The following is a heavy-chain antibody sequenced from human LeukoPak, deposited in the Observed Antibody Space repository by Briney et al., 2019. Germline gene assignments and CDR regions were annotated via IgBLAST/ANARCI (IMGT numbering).Heavy chain of an antibody. CDR1: GDSISSYY. D-gene: IGHD4-17*01. V-gene: IGHV4-4*07. CDR3: ARGYGDYDLYYFDS. J-gene: IGHJ4*02. Sequence: SETLSLTCTVSGDSISSYYWSWIRQPAGKGLEWIGRIYTSGSTNCNPSLKSRVTISVDKSKNQFSLKLRSLTAADTDVYYCARGYGDYDLYYFDSWGQGTLVTVSS. CDR2: IYTSGST.